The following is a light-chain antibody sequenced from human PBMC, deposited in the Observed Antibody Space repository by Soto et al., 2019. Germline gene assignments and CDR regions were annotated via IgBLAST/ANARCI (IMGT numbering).Light chain of an antibody. J-gene: IGLJ2*01. V-gene: IGLV2-8*01. CDR3: ASSAGNNVI. CDR2: EVT. Sequence: QSALTQPPSASGSPGQSVAISCTGTSSDVGGYNYVSWFQQHPGKAPKLMIYEVTKRPSGVPDRFSGSKSGNTASLTVSGIQAEDGDDYYCASSAGNNVIFGGGTKLTVL. CDR1: SSDVGGYNY.